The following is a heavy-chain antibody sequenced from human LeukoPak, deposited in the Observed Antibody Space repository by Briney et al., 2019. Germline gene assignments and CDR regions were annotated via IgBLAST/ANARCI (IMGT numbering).Heavy chain of an antibody. Sequence: GGSLRLSCAASGFTFSSYAMHWVRQAPGKGLEWVAVISYDGSNKYYADSVKGRFTISRDNSKNTLYLQMNSLRPEDTAVYYCAKALFAGRHRQGDFDYWGQGTLVTVSS. V-gene: IGHV3-30*04. CDR2: ISYDGSNK. D-gene: IGHD3-3*01. J-gene: IGHJ4*02. CDR3: AKALFAGRHRQGDFDY. CDR1: GFTFSSYA.